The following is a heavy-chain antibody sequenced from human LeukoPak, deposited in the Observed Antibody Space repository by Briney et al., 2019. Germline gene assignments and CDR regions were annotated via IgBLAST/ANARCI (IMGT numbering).Heavy chain of an antibody. CDR1: GFTFNNYV. D-gene: IGHD3-3*01. CDR3: ARETYDFWSGLIDY. V-gene: IGHV3-7*01. Sequence: GGSLRLSCAASGFTFNNYVMNWVRQAPGKGLEWVANIKQDGSEKYYVDSVKGRFTISRDNAKNSLYLQMNSLRAEDTAVYYCARETYDFWSGLIDYWGQGTLVTVSS. J-gene: IGHJ4*02. CDR2: IKQDGSEK.